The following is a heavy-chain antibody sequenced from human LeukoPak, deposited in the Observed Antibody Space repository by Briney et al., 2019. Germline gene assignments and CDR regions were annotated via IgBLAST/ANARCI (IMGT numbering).Heavy chain of an antibody. Sequence: SETLSLTCTVSGGSISSSSYYWGWIRQPPGKGLEWIGSIYYSGSTYYNPSLKSRVTISVDTSKNQFSLKLSSVTAADTAVYYCASERYSSGWLEYWGQGTLVTVSS. CDR1: GGSISSSSYY. D-gene: IGHD6-19*01. V-gene: IGHV4-39*01. J-gene: IGHJ4*02. CDR3: ASERYSSGWLEY. CDR2: IYYSGST.